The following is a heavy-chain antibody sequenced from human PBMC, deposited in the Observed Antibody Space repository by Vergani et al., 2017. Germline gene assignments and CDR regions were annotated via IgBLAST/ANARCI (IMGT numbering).Heavy chain of an antibody. CDR1: GFTFSSYV. CDR3: ARGYSGYSRDHGIDDY. D-gene: IGHD5-12*01. CDR2: ISYDGSNK. Sequence: QVQLVESGGRVVQPGRSLRLSCAASGFTFSSYVMHWVRQAPGKGLEWVAVISYDGSNKYYADSVKGRFTISRDNSKNTLYLQMNSLRAEDTAVYYCARGYSGYSRDHGIDDYWGQGTLVTVSS. J-gene: IGHJ4*02. V-gene: IGHV3-30-3*01.